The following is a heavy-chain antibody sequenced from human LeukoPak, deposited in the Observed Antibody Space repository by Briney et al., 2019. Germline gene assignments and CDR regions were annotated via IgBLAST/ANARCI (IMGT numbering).Heavy chain of an antibody. V-gene: IGHV3-30*03. CDR3: ARAVGYGGRSPANY. J-gene: IGHJ4*02. CDR2: ISYDGSSK. D-gene: IGHD1-26*01. CDR1: GFTFSSYA. Sequence: GGSLRLSCAASGFTFSSYAMHWVRQAPGKGLEWVAAISYDGSSKYYADSVKGRFTISADNSKNTLYLQMNSLRIEDTAVYYCARAVGYGGRSPANYWGQGTLVTVSS.